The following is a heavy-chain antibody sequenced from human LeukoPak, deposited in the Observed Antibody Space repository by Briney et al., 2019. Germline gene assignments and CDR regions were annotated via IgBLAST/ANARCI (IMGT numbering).Heavy chain of an antibody. CDR1: GGTFSSYA. V-gene: IGHV1-69*04. CDR3: ARDIVGIVVLNY. Sequence: GASVKVSCKASGGTFSSYAISWVRQAPGQGLEWMGRIIPILGTANYAQKFQGRVTITADKSTSTAYMELSSLRSEDTAVYYCARDIVGIVVLNYWGQGTLVTVSS. CDR2: IIPILGTA. J-gene: IGHJ4*02. D-gene: IGHD3-22*01.